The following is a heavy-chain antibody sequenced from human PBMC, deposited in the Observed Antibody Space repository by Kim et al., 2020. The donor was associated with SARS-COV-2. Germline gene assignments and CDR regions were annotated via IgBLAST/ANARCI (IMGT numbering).Heavy chain of an antibody. CDR2: ISSSGSTI. Sequence: GGSLRLSCAASGFTFSSYDMNWVRQAPGKGLEWVSYISSSGSTIYYADSVKGRFTISRDNAKNSLYLQMNSLRAEDTAVYYCARNEGRGGAGPGTGGYWGQGTLVPVSS. V-gene: IGHV3-48*03. D-gene: IGHD6-19*01. CDR1: GFTFSSYD. CDR3: ARNEGRGGAGPGTGGY. J-gene: IGHJ4*02.